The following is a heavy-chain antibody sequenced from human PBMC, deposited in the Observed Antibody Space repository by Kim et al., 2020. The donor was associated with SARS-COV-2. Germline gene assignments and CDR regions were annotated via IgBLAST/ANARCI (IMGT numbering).Heavy chain of an antibody. D-gene: IGHD6-19*01. CDR3: ARGTYSSGWYVSSY. Sequence: SGPTLVNPTQTLTLTCTFSGFSLSTSGMCVSWIRQPPGKALEWLARIDWDDDKYYSTSLKTRLTISKDTSKNQVVLTMTNMDPVDTATYYCARGTYSSGWYVSSYWGQGTLVTVSS. J-gene: IGHJ4*02. CDR1: GFSLSTSGMC. CDR2: IDWDDDK. V-gene: IGHV2-70*11.